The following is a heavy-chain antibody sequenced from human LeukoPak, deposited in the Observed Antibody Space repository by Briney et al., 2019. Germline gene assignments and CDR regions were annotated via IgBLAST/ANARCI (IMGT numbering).Heavy chain of an antibody. V-gene: IGHV3-21*01. CDR2: ISSSSSYI. Sequence: GGSLRLSCAASGFTLSSYSMNWVRQAPGKGLEWVSSISSSSSYIYYADSVKGRFTISRDNAKNSLYLQMNSLRAEDTAVYYCAREQQLFRYFDYWGQGTLVTVSS. J-gene: IGHJ4*02. CDR3: AREQQLFRYFDY. CDR1: GFTLSSYS. D-gene: IGHD6-13*01.